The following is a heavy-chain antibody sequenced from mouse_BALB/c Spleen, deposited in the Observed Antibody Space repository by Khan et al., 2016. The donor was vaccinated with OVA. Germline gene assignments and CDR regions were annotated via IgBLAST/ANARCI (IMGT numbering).Heavy chain of an antibody. Sequence: VQLQESGAELVKPGASVKMSCKTTGYTFSSYWIEWVKQRPGQGLGWIGEILPGTGTTYYNEKFKGKATLTADTSANTAYMQLSSLTSEDSAVYFCARGYFATYGMVYWGQGTSVTVSP. CDR3: ARGYFATYGMVY. V-gene: IGHV1S132*01. CDR2: ILPGTGTT. D-gene: IGHD1-1*01. CDR1: GYTFSSYW. J-gene: IGHJ4*01.